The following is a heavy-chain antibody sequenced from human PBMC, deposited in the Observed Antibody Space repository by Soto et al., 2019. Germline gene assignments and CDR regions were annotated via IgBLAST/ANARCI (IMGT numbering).Heavy chain of an antibody. Sequence: SETLSLTCTVSGGSISSYYWSWIRQPPGKGLEWIGYIYYSGSTNYNPSLKSRVTISVDTSKNQFSLKLSSVTAADTAVYYCARERVPNELTGDTHRWWVGDGMDVWGQGTTVTVSS. CDR2: IYYSGST. J-gene: IGHJ6*02. CDR1: GGSISSYY. D-gene: IGHD7-27*01. V-gene: IGHV4-59*01. CDR3: ARERVPNELTGDTHRWWVGDGMDV.